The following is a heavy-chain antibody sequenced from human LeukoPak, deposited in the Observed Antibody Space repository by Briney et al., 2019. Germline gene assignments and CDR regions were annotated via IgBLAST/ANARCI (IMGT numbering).Heavy chain of an antibody. CDR3: ARNQYSYGPTANFDL. CDR1: GFTFSSYS. Sequence: GGSLRLSCAASGFTFSSYSMNWVRQAPGKGLEWVSYISSSSSTIYYADSVKGRFTISRDNAKKSLYLQMNSLRAEDTAVYYCARNQYSYGPTANFDLWGRGTLVTVSS. V-gene: IGHV3-48*04. CDR2: ISSSSSTI. D-gene: IGHD5-18*01. J-gene: IGHJ2*01.